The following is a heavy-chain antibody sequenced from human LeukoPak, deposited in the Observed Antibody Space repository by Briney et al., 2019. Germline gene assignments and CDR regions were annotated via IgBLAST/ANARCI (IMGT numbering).Heavy chain of an antibody. J-gene: IGHJ4*02. V-gene: IGHV3-23*01. CDR1: GFTFSTSA. CDR2: ISGSGGSS. Sequence: GGSLRLSCAASGFTFSTSAMSWVRQAPGKGLEWVSAISGSGGSSFYADSVKGRFTISRDNSKNTLYWQMNSLRAEDTAVYYCAKGRDCSGGSCYSDYWGQGTLVTVSS. D-gene: IGHD2-15*01. CDR3: AKGRDCSGGSCYSDY.